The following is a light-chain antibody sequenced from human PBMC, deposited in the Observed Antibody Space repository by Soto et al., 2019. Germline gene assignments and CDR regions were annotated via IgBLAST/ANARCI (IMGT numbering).Light chain of an antibody. CDR2: GAS. J-gene: IGKJ1*01. V-gene: IGKV3-20*01. Sequence: EIVLKQSPGTLSLPPGERATLSCRASQSVSSSYLAWYQQKPGQAPRLLIYGASSRATGIPDRFSGSGSGTEFTLTISSLQSEDFAVYYCQQYARSPGTFGQGAKVDIK. CDR1: QSVSSSY. CDR3: QQYARSPGT.